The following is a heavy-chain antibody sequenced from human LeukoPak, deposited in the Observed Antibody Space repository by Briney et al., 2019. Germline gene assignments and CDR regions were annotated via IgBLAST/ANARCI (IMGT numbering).Heavy chain of an antibody. J-gene: IGHJ6*03. CDR2: MNPNSGNT. V-gene: IGHV1-8*03. D-gene: IGHD6-13*01. Sequence: ASVKVSCKASGYTFTSYDINWVRQATGQGLEWMGWMNPNSGNTGYAQKFQGRVTITRNTSISTAYMELSSLRSEDTAVYYCARAKQDIYYYYYMDVWGKGTTVTVSS. CDR3: ARAKQDIYYYYYMDV. CDR1: GYTFTSYD.